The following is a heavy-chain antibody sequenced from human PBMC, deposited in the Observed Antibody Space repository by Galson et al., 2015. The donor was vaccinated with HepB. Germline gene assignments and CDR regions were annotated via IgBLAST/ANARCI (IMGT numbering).Heavy chain of an antibody. D-gene: IGHD1-26*01. Sequence: SLRLSGAASGFTFSGHWMHWVRQAPGKGLLWISRIHSDGRGIVYADSLKGRFTVSRDNAESTLFLQMNSLRVEDTAVYYCARERDSGHYRTADYWGQGTLGTVSS. CDR1: GFTFSGHW. CDR3: ARERDSGHYRTADY. V-gene: IGHV3-74*01. CDR2: IHSDGRGI. J-gene: IGHJ4*02.